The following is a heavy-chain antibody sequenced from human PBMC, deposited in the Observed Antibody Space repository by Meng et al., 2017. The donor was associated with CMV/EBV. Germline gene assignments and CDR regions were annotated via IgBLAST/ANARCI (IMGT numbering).Heavy chain of an antibody. Sequence: SVKVSCKASGFTFTSSAVKWVRQARGQRLEWIGWIVVGSGNTNYAQKFQERVTITRDMSTSTAYMELSSLRSEDTAVYYCSAGEKAAAGSNLDYWGQGTLVTVSS. D-gene: IGHD6-13*01. CDR3: SAGEKAAAGSNLDY. CDR1: GFTFTSSA. J-gene: IGHJ4*02. V-gene: IGHV1-58*01. CDR2: IVVGSGNT.